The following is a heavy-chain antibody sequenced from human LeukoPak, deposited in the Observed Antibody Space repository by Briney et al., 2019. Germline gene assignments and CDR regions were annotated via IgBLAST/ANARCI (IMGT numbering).Heavy chain of an antibody. CDR2: INAYSGNT. Sequence: GASVKVSCKASGYTFTSYYIRWVRQAPGQGLEWMGLINAYSGNTNYAQKLQGRVTMTTDTSTSTAYMELRRLRSDDTAVYYCARDYDWNVASIGFYPWGQGTLVTVSS. CDR3: ARDYDWNVASIGFYP. J-gene: IGHJ5*02. D-gene: IGHD1-1*01. V-gene: IGHV1-18*01. CDR1: GYTFTSYY.